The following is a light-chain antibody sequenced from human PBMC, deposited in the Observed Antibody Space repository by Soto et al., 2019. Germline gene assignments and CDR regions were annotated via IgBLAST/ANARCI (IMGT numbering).Light chain of an antibody. CDR3: QQYEAYPLT. CDR2: DAS. V-gene: IGKV1-16*02. CDR1: QGIGSY. Sequence: DILMTQSPSSLSASVGDRVTINCRASQGIGSYLAWFQQKAGRAPKSLIYDASSLESGVPSKFSGSGSGTDFTLTISSLQPEDFATYYCQQYEAYPLTFGGGTRVEIK. J-gene: IGKJ4*01.